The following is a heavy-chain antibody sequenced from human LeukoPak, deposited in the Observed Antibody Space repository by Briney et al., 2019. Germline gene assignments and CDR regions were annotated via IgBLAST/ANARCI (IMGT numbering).Heavy chain of an antibody. Sequence: SETLSLTCTVSGGSISTYYWSWIRQPPGKGLEWIGYIYHSGSTNYNPSLQSRVTISVDTSKNQFSLNLNSVTAADTAVYYCARGGAARLHFQNWGQGTLVTVSS. CDR1: GGSISTYY. D-gene: IGHD6-6*01. CDR3: ARGGAARLHFQN. CDR2: IYHSGST. J-gene: IGHJ1*01. V-gene: IGHV4-59*01.